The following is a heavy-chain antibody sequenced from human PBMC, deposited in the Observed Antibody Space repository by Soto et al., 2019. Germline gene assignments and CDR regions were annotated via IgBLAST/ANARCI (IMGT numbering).Heavy chain of an antibody. V-gene: IGHV4-31*03. J-gene: IGHJ3*02. Sequence: SETLSLTCTVSGGSISRGGHYWSWLRQHPGKGLEWIGYIYYSGSTSSGSTSYNPSLKSRLTISIDTSKNQFSLKLSSVTAADTAVYYCASGTLLLILRQGPLDIWGQGTMVTVSS. CDR1: GGSISRGGHY. D-gene: IGHD3-3*01. CDR3: ASGTLLLILRQGPLDI. CDR2: IYYSGSTSSGST.